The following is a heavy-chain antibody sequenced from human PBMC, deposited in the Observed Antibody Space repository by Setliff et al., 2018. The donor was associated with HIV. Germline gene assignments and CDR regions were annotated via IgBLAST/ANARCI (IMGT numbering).Heavy chain of an antibody. J-gene: IGHJ3*02. V-gene: IGHV4-59*11. D-gene: IGHD1-26*01. CDR1: GASITSHY. Sequence: SETLSLTCTVSGASITSHYWSWIRQSPGRELEWIGYIYTTGSTHYNPSLRSRVTISIDTSKSHFSLRLKSVTAADTALYYCASGSPFDGFDMWGQGTMVTVSS. CDR2: IYTTGST. CDR3: ASGSPFDGFDM.